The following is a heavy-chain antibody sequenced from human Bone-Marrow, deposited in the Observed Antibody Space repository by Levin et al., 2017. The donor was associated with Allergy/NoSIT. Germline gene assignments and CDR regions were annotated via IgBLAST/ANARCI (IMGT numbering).Heavy chain of an antibody. CDR1: GYTFTSYG. V-gene: IGHV1-18*01. Sequence: GESLKISCKASGYTFTSYGISWVRPAPGQGLEWIGWISAYNGNTNYAQKLQGRVTMTTDTSTSTAYMELRSLRSDDTAVYYCARVFHYYYGMDVWGQGTTVTVSS. CDR2: ISAYNGNT. CDR3: ARVFHYYYGMDV. J-gene: IGHJ6*02.